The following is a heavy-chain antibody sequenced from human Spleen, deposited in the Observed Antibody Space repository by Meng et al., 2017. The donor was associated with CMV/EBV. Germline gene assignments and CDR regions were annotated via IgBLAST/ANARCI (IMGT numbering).Heavy chain of an antibody. V-gene: IGHV3-21*01. CDR1: GFTFSIYS. CDR3: ASTVWLRGGDDAFDI. D-gene: IGHD6-19*01. Sequence: GGSLRLSCAASGFTFSIYSMNWVRQAPGKGLEWVSFISAGSNNIYYADSVKGRFTVSRDNAKNSVSLQMNSLRAEDTAVYYCASTVWLRGGDDAFDIWGQGTMVTVSS. CDR2: ISAGSNNI. J-gene: IGHJ3*02.